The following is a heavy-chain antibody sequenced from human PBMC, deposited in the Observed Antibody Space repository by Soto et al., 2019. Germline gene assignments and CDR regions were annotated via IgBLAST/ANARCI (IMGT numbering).Heavy chain of an antibody. J-gene: IGHJ5*02. Sequence: GASVKVSCKASGGTFSSYAISWVRQAPGQGLEWMGGIIPIFGTAKYAQKFQGRVTITADESTSTAYMELSSLRSEDTAVYYCARKARDILTGPRDNWFDPWGQGTLVTVSS. CDR2: IIPIFGTA. V-gene: IGHV1-69*13. D-gene: IGHD3-9*01. CDR3: ARKARDILTGPRDNWFDP. CDR1: GGTFSSYA.